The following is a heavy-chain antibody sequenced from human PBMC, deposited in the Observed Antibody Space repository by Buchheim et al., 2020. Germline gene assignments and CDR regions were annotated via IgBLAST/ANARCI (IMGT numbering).Heavy chain of an antibody. CDR3: ARARLDYIWGSYLPLDF. J-gene: IGHJ4*02. CDR1: GFTFSSYW. D-gene: IGHD3-16*02. CDR2: IKHDGSEK. V-gene: IGHV3-7*04. Sequence: EVQLVASGRGLVRPGGSLRLSCAASGFTFSSYWMSWVRQAPGKGLEWVANIKHDGSEKYYVDSVKGRLTVSRDNAKNSLYLQMNNLRFEDSAIYFCARARLDYIWGSYLPLDFWGRGSL.